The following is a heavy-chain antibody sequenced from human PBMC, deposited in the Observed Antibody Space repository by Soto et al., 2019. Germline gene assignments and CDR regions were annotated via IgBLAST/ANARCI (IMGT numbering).Heavy chain of an antibody. CDR1: GFTFSNYT. V-gene: IGHV3-21*01. D-gene: IGHD2-8*01. Sequence: DVQLVESGGGLVKPGGSLRLSCTVSGFTFSNYTMDWVRQAPGKGLEWVSSISSGSNYIYYADSVKGRFTISRDNANNSLSLQMNSLRAEDTAVFYCARGIYCTIGIWDTRSYCMDVWGKGTRVTVSS. CDR3: ARGIYCTIGIWDTRSYCMDV. J-gene: IGHJ6*03. CDR2: ISSGSNYI.